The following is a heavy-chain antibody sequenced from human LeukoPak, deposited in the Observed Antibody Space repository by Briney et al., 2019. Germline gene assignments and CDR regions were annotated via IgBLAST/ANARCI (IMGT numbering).Heavy chain of an antibody. CDR3: GTGDPRFDY. V-gene: IGHV3-48*01. CDR2: ISSGSSAI. J-gene: IGHJ4*02. D-gene: IGHD7-27*01. Sequence: GGSLRLSCAASGFSFSTYSMNWVRQAPGKGLQWVSYISSGSSAIYYTDSVKGRFTITRDDAKNSVCLQMNSLRTEDTAVYYCGTGDPRFDYWGQGILVTVSS. CDR1: GFSFSTYS.